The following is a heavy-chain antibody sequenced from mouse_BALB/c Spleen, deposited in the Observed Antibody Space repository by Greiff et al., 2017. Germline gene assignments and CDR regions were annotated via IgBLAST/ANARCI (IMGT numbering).Heavy chain of an antibody. CDR3: ARAQTGTGSMDY. D-gene: IGHD4-1*01. CDR2: ISDGGSYT. V-gene: IGHV5-4*02. CDR1: GFTFSDYY. Sequence: DVKLVESGGGLVKPGGSLKLSCAASGFTFSDYYMYWVRQTPEKRLEWVATISDGGSYTYYPDSVKGRFTISRDNAKNNLYLQMSSLKSEDTAMYYCARAQTGTGSMDYWGQGTSVTVSS. J-gene: IGHJ4*01.